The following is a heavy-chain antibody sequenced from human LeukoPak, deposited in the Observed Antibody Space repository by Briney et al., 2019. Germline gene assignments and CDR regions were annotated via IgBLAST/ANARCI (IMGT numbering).Heavy chain of an antibody. J-gene: IGHJ4*02. D-gene: IGHD3-10*02. Sequence: PSQTLSLTCTVSSGSISSCGYYCSWIRQHPGKGLEWIGCINYSGSTYYNPSLKSRVTISVDTSKNQFSLSLSSMTAADTAVYYCARNADMYYYVHNWGQGTLVTVSS. V-gene: IGHV4-31*03. CDR1: SGSISSCGYY. CDR3: ARNADMYYYVHN. CDR2: INYSGST.